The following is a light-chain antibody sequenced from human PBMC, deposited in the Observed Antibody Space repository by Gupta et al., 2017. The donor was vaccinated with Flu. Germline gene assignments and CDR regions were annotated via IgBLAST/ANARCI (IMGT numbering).Light chain of an antibody. V-gene: IGKV3-15*01. CDR2: GAS. CDR1: QGVSSN. Sequence: EIVMTQSPATLSVSPGERATLSCRASQGVSSNLAWYQQKPGQAPRLLIYGASSRATDIPARFSGSGAGTEFTLTISSLQSEDFAVYYCQHYNNWPPTWTFGQGTKVDI. J-gene: IGKJ1*01. CDR3: QHYNNWPPTWT.